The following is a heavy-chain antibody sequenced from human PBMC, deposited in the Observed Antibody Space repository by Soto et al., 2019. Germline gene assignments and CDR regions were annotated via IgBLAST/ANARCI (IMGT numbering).Heavy chain of an antibody. V-gene: IGHV3-23*01. J-gene: IGHJ4*02. CDR3: AKGYQPQGLRWELPRDYFDY. CDR2: ISGSGGST. D-gene: IGHD1-26*01. Sequence: EVQLLESGGGLVQPGGSLRLSCAASGFTFSSYAMSWVRQAPGKGLEWVSAISGSGGSTYYADSVKGRFTISRDNSKNTLYLQMNSLRAEDTAVYYCAKGYQPQGLRWELPRDYFDYWGQGTLVTVSS. CDR1: GFTFSSYA.